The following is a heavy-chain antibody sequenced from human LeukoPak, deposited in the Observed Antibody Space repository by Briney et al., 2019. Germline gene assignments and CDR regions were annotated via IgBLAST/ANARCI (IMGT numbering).Heavy chain of an antibody. D-gene: IGHD2-2*01. CDR3: ARSAVVVPAATPWYFDL. V-gene: IGHV4-4*07. CDR1: GGSISTYY. J-gene: IGHJ2*01. Sequence: SETLSLTCTVSGGSISTYYWSWIRQPAGKGLEWIGRIFTSGNTNYNPSLKSRVTMSVDTSKNQFSLKLSSVTAADTAVYYCARSAVVVPAATPWYFDLWGRGTLVTVSS. CDR2: IFTSGNT.